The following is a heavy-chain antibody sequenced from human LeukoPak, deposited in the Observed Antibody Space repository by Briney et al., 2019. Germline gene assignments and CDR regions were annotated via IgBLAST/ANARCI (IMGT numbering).Heavy chain of an antibody. J-gene: IGHJ4*02. CDR1: GYTFTTSA. CDR2: INAGSGDT. V-gene: IGHV1-3*01. Sequence: ASAKVSCKASGYTFTTSAMHWVRQAPGQSLEWMGWINAGSGDTKYSQKFQGRVTFTRDTSASTAYMALSSLRFEDTAVYFCARDQSLGSYPDYWGQGTLVTVSS. CDR3: ARDQSLGSYPDY. D-gene: IGHD3-10*01.